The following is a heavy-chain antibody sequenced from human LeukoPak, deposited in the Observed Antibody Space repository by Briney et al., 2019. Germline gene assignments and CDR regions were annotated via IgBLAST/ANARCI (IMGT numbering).Heavy chain of an antibody. CDR2: IYYSGST. CDR1: GGSISSGDYY. V-gene: IGHV4-30-4*01. Sequence: PSQTLSLTCTVSGGSISSGDYYWSWIRQPPGKGLEWIGYIYYSGSTYYNPSLKSRVTISVDTSKNQFSLKLSSVTAADTAVYYCARKGYYDSSGYYSSRPEPFDPWGQGTLVTVSS. D-gene: IGHD3-22*01. CDR3: ARKGYYDSSGYYSSRPEPFDP. J-gene: IGHJ5*02.